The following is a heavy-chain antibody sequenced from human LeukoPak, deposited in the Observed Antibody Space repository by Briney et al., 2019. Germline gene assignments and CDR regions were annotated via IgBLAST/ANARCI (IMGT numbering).Heavy chain of an antibody. CDR3: ARGSSGYYYFDS. CDR1: GYTFTSNY. Sequence: GASVKVSCKASGYTFTSNYIHWVRQAPGQGLEWMGMIYPRDGSTSYAQKFQGRVTMTRDTSTSTVYMELSSLRSEHTAVYYCARGSSGYYYFDSWGQGTLVTVSS. J-gene: IGHJ4*02. D-gene: IGHD6-19*01. V-gene: IGHV1-46*01. CDR2: IYPRDGST.